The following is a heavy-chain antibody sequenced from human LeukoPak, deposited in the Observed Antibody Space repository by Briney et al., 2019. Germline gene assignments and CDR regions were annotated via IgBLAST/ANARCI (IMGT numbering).Heavy chain of an antibody. J-gene: IGHJ4*02. D-gene: IGHD1-7*01. CDR1: GFTFSNYD. CDR3: ARSFSFQSDSNYPYFIS. V-gene: IGHV3-48*03. CDR2: ITWGSEIM. Sequence: GGSLRLSCSASGFTFSNYDMNWVRQAPGKGLEWLSCITWGSEIMYYADSVKGRFTISRDNAKKSLYLQMSSLGAEDTAVYYCARSFSFQSDSNYPYFISWGQGTLVAVSA.